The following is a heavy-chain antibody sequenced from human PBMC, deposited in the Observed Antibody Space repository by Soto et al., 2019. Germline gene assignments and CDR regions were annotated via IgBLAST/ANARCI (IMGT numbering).Heavy chain of an antibody. CDR2: IYYSGST. J-gene: IGHJ5*02. V-gene: IGHV4-30-4*01. Sequence: SETLSLTCTVSGGSISSGDYYWSWIRQPPGKGLEWIGYIYYSGSTYYTPSLKSRVTISVDTSKNQLSLKLSSVTAADTAVYYCARGGMGYCRGGSCITEAKYTWFDPWGQG. D-gene: IGHD2-15*01. CDR3: ARGGMGYCRGGSCITEAKYTWFDP. CDR1: GGSISSGDYY.